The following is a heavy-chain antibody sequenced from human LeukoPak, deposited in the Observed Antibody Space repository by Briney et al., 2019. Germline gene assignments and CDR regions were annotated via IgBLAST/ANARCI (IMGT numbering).Heavy chain of an antibody. J-gene: IGHJ4*02. CDR3: ARELTYYYGSGSYYFDC. D-gene: IGHD3-10*01. V-gene: IGHV1-69*13. CDR1: GGTFSSYA. Sequence: ASVKVSCKASGGTFSSYAISWVRQAPGQGLEWMGGIIPIFGTANYAQKFQGRVTITADESTSTAYMELSSLRSEDTAVYYCARELTYYYGSGSYYFDCWGQGTLVTVSS. CDR2: IIPIFGTA.